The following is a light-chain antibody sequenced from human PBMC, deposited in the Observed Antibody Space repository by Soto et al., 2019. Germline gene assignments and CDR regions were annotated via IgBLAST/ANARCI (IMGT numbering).Light chain of an antibody. V-gene: IGKV1-33*01. CDR3: QQYDNLPPYT. J-gene: IGKJ2*01. CDR1: QSISSW. Sequence: DIPMTQSPSTLSASVGDRVTITCRASQSISSWLAWYQQKPGKAPKLLIYDASNLETGVPSRFSGRGSGTDFTFTISSLQPEDIATYYCQQYDNLPPYTFGQGTKLEIK. CDR2: DAS.